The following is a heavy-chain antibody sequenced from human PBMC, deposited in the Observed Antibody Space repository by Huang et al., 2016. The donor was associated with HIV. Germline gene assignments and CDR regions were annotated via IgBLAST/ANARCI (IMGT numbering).Heavy chain of an antibody. V-gene: IGHV1-18*01. J-gene: IGHJ4*02. D-gene: IGHD6-19*01. Sequence: QVQLVQSGAEVKKPGASVKVSCKASGYTFTSYGISWVRQAPGQGLEWMGWISAYNGHTNYAQKLQGRVTMTTETSTSTAYMERRSLRSDDTAVYYCARDRGAVAGTSPGYWGQGTLVTVSS. CDR3: ARDRGAVAGTSPGY. CDR2: ISAYNGHT. CDR1: GYTFTSYG.